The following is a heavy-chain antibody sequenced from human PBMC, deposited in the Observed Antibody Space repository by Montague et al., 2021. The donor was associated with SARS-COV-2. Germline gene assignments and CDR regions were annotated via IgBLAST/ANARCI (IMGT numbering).Heavy chain of an antibody. CDR1: SGSFSSFY. CDR2: ISHGGST. V-gene: IGHV4-34*01. CDR3: ARGPRITMIVVVITDIWFDP. Sequence: SETLSLTCAVFSGSFSSFYWNWIRQPPGKGLEWIGEISHGGSTYYNSSLKSRVTISVDTSKNQFSLKLSSVTAADTAVYYCARGPRITMIVVVITDIWFDPWGQGTLVTVSS. J-gene: IGHJ5*02. D-gene: IGHD3-22*01.